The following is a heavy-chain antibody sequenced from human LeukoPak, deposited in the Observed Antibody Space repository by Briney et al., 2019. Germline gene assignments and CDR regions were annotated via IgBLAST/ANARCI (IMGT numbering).Heavy chain of an antibody. Sequence: ASVKVSCKVSGYTLTELSMHWVRQAPGKGLEWMGGFDPEDGETIYAQKFQGRVTMTEDTSTDTAYMELSSPRSEDTAVYYCAIVTSILSDDFDPWGQGTLVTVSS. CDR2: FDPEDGET. CDR3: AIVTSILSDDFDP. D-gene: IGHD2-15*01. J-gene: IGHJ5*02. CDR1: GYTLTELS. V-gene: IGHV1-24*01.